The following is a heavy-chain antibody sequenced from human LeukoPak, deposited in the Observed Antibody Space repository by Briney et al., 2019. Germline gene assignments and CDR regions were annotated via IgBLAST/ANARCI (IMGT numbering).Heavy chain of an antibody. J-gene: IGHJ4*02. CDR1: GFTFSSYW. CDR3: AKVGYSRRTVDY. V-gene: IGHV3-7*05. Sequence: GGALRLSCAASGFTFSSYWMSWVRQAPGKGLEWVANIKQDRSEKNYVDSVKGRFTISRDNSKNTLYLQMNSLRAEDTAVYYCAKVGYSRRTVDYWGQGTLVTVSS. D-gene: IGHD6-13*01. CDR2: IKQDRSEK.